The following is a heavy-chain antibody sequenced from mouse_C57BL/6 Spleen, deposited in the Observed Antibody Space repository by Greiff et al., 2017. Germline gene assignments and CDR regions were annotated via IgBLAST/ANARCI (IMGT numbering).Heavy chain of an antibody. V-gene: IGHV1-85*01. CDR1: GYTFTSYD. CDR3: ARGVSNYNYYAIDY. D-gene: IGHD2-5*01. J-gene: IGHJ4*01. Sequence: VKLQQSGPELVKPGASVKLSCKASGYTFTSYDINWVKQRPGQGLEWIGWIYPRDGSTKYNEKFKGNASLTVDTSSSTAYMELHSLTSEDSAVYFCARGVSNYNYYAIDYWGQGTSVTVSS. CDR2: IYPRDGST.